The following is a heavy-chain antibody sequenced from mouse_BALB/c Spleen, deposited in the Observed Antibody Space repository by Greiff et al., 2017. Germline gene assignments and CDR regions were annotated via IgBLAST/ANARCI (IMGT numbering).Heavy chain of an antibody. CDR3: ARSRYYGSSPQYYFDY. D-gene: IGHD1-1*01. Sequence: DVMLVESGGGLVQPGGSRKLSCAASGFTFSSFGMHWVRQAPEKGLEWVAYISSGSSTIYYADTVKGRFTISRDNPKNTLFLQMTSLRSEDTAMYYCARSRYYGSSPQYYFDYWGQGTTLTVSS. CDR1: GFTFSSFG. J-gene: IGHJ2*01. V-gene: IGHV5-17*02. CDR2: ISSGSSTI.